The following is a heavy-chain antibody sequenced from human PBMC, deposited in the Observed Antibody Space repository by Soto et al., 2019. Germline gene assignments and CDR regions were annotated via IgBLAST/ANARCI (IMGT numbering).Heavy chain of an antibody. CDR2: MNPNSGNT. J-gene: IGHJ6*03. V-gene: IGHV1-8*01. Sequence: GASVKVSCKASGYTFTSYDINWVRQATGQGLEWMGWMNPNSGNTGYAQKFRGRVTMTRNTSISTAYMELSSLRSEDTAVYYCARGRRGSWSGFNYYYMDGWGKGTTVTVAS. CDR1: GYTFTSYD. D-gene: IGHD3-3*01. CDR3: ARGRRGSWSGFNYYYMDG.